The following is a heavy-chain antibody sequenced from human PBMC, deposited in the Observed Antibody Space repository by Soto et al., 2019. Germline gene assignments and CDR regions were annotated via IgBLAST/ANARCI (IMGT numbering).Heavy chain of an antibody. CDR1: GFTFSSYW. D-gene: IGHD3-3*01. Sequence: EVQLVESGGGLVQPGGSLRLSCAASGFTFSSYWMSWVRQAPGKGLEWVANIKQDGSEKYYVDSGKGRFTISRDNAKNSLYLQMNSLRAEDTAVYYCARATNDFWSAGWFDPWGQGTLVTVSS. V-gene: IGHV3-7*01. CDR3: ARATNDFWSAGWFDP. CDR2: IKQDGSEK. J-gene: IGHJ5*02.